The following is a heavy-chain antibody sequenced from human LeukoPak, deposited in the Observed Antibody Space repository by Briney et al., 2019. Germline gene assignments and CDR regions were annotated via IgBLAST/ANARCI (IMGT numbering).Heavy chain of an antibody. D-gene: IGHD2-2*01. CDR3: ARDQVPAATIPLFDY. CDR1: GYTFTSYY. V-gene: IGHV1-46*01. Sequence: ASVKVSCKASGYTFTSYYMHWVRQAPGQGLEWMGIINPSGGSTNYAQKFQGRVTMTRDTSTSTVYMELSSLRSEDTAVYYCARDQVPAATIPLFDYWGQGTLVTVSS. J-gene: IGHJ4*02. CDR2: INPSGGST.